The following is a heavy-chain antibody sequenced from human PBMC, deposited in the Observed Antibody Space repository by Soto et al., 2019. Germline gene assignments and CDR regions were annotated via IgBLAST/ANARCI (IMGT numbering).Heavy chain of an antibody. CDR2: INHSGST. V-gene: IGHV4-34*01. CDR3: ARGAYIAARKKPRGNWFDP. Sequence: SETLSLTCAVYGGSFSGYYWSWIRQPPGKGLEWIGEINHSGSTNYNPSLKSRVTISVDTSKNQFSLKLSSVTAADTAVYYCARGAYIAARKKPRGNWFDPWGQGTLVTVSS. D-gene: IGHD6-6*01. J-gene: IGHJ5*02. CDR1: GGSFSGYY.